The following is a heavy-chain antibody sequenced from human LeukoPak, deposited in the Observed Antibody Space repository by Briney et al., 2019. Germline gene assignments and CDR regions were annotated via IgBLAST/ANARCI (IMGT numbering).Heavy chain of an antibody. CDR1: GFTFSSYE. CDR3: AELGITMIGGV. Sequence: PGGSLRLSCAASGFTFSSYEMNWVRQAPGKGLEWVSYISSSGSTIYYADSVKGRFTISRDNAKNSLYLQMNSLRAEEKAVYYCAELGITMIGGVWGKGPTVTISS. CDR2: ISSSGSTI. D-gene: IGHD3-10*02. J-gene: IGHJ6*03. V-gene: IGHV3-48*03.